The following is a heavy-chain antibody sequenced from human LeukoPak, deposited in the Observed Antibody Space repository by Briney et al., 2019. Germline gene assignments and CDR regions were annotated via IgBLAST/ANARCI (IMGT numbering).Heavy chain of an antibody. CDR1: GFTFSSYE. D-gene: IGHD6-13*01. Sequence: GGSLRLSCAASGFTFSSYEMNWVRQAPGKGLEWVSYISSSGSTIYYADSVKGRFTISRDNAKNSLYLQMNNLRAEDTAVYYCAPLPTGIGDYWGQGTLLTVSS. CDR3: APLPTGIGDY. CDR2: ISSSGSTI. V-gene: IGHV3-48*03. J-gene: IGHJ4*02.